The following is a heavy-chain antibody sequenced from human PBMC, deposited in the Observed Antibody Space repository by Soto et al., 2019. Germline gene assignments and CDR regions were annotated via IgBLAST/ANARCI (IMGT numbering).Heavy chain of an antibody. Sequence: SETLSLTCIVSDGSISGYFWSWIRQPPGKGLEWIGYIHDTETTNYNPSLKSRVTMSLDTSKNQFSLKLSSVTAADTAVYYCACIFSGGYGYGFYYYGMDVWAQGTTVTGSS. V-gene: IGHV4-59*08. D-gene: IGHD5-18*01. CDR2: IHDTETT. J-gene: IGHJ6*02. CDR1: DGSISGYF. CDR3: ACIFSGGYGYGFYYYGMDV.